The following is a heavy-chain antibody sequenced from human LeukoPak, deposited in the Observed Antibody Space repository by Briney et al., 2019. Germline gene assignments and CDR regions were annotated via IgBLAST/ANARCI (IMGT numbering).Heavy chain of an antibody. Sequence: PSETLSLTCTVSGDSISSYYWSWIRQPPGKGLEWIGYIYSSGITNYNPSLKSRVTISVDTSKNQFSLKLSSVTAADTAVYYCARHIGDYGDSDAFDIWGQGTMVTVSS. J-gene: IGHJ3*02. D-gene: IGHD4-17*01. CDR3: ARHIGDYGDSDAFDI. CDR2: IYSSGIT. CDR1: GDSISSYY. V-gene: IGHV4-4*09.